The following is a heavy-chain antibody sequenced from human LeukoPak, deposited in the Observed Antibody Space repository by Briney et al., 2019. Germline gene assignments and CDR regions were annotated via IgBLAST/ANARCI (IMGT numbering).Heavy chain of an antibody. Sequence: GESLKFSCKGSGYSFTSYWIGWVRPMPGKGLEWMGIIYPGDSDTRYSPSFQGQVTISADKSISTAYLQWSSLKASDTAMYYCARDHDSSGDAFDIWGQGTMVTVSS. V-gene: IGHV5-51*01. J-gene: IGHJ3*02. CDR1: GYSFTSYW. CDR2: IYPGDSDT. CDR3: ARDHDSSGDAFDI. D-gene: IGHD3-22*01.